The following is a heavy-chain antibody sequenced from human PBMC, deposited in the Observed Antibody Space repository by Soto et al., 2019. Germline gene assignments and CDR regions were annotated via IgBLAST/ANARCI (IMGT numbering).Heavy chain of an antibody. Sequence: LSLTCAVYGGSFSGYYWSWIRQPPGKGLEWIGEINHSGSTNYNPSLKSRVTISVDTSKNQFSLKLSSVTAADTAVYYCARGPSGSYLQYFQHWGQGTLVTVSS. D-gene: IGHD1-26*01. J-gene: IGHJ1*01. V-gene: IGHV4-34*01. CDR1: GGSFSGYY. CDR2: INHSGST. CDR3: ARGPSGSYLQYFQH.